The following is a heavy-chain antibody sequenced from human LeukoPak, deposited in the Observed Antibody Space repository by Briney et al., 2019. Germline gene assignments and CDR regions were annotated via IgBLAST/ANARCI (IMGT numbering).Heavy chain of an antibody. Sequence: SVKVSCKASGGTFSSYAISWVRQAPGQGLEWMGGVIPIFGTANYAQKFQGRVTITADESTSTAYMELSSLRSEDTAVYYCASLLGSTPFFYYMDVWGKGTTVTVSS. V-gene: IGHV1-69*01. J-gene: IGHJ6*03. CDR3: ASLLGSTPFFYYMDV. CDR1: GGTFSSYA. CDR2: VIPIFGTA. D-gene: IGHD2-2*01.